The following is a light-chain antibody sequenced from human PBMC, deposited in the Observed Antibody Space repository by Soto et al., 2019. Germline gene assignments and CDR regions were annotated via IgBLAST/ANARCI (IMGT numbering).Light chain of an antibody. CDR1: QSVISTY. V-gene: IGKV3-20*01. Sequence: EIVLTQSPGTLSLSPGERATLSCRASQSVISTYLAWYQQKPGQAPRLLLYGASSRATGIPDRFSGSGSGTDCTLTISRLQTEDGSVYYCQQYGSSPITFGQGTRLEIK. CDR2: GAS. J-gene: IGKJ5*01. CDR3: QQYGSSPIT.